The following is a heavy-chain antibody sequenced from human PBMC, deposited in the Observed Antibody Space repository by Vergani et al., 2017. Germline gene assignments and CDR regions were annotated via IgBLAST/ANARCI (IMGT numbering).Heavy chain of an antibody. V-gene: IGHV3-30*03. D-gene: IGHD6-13*01. J-gene: IGHJ4*02. CDR1: GFTFSRYG. CDR3: ARVSAIAAAGLDY. CDR2: ISYDGSNK. Sequence: QVQLVESGGGVVQPGRSLRLSCAASGFTFSRYGMHWVRQAPGKGLEWVAVISYDGSNKDYADSVKGRFTISRDNSKNTLYLQMNSLRAEDTAVYYCARVSAIAAAGLDYWGQGTQVTVSS.